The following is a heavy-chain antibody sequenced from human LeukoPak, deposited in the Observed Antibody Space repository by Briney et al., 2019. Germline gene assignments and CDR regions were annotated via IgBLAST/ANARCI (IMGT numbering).Heavy chain of an antibody. J-gene: IGHJ3*02. Sequence: PSQTLSLTCTVSGGSISSGSYYWSWIRQPAGKGLEWIGRIYTSGSTNYNPSLKSRVTISVDTSKNQFSLKLSSVTAADTAVYYCASEDGDNWVRAFDIWGQGTMVTVSS. D-gene: IGHD5-24*01. V-gene: IGHV4-61*02. CDR2: IYTSGST. CDR3: ASEDGDNWVRAFDI. CDR1: GGSISSGSYY.